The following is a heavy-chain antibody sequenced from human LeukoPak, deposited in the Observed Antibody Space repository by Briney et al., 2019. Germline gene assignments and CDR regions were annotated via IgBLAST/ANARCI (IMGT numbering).Heavy chain of an antibody. CDR2: ISSSGST. V-gene: IGHV4-4*07. CDR1: GDSINSYY. Sequence: SETLSLTCTVSGDSINSYYWSWIPQPAGQGLEWIGRISSSGSTNSNPSLKSRLTMSVDTSKSQFSLKLTSVTAADTAVYYCARNSWAHDYWGQGTLVTVSS. D-gene: IGHD4-23*01. CDR3: ARNSWAHDY. J-gene: IGHJ4*02.